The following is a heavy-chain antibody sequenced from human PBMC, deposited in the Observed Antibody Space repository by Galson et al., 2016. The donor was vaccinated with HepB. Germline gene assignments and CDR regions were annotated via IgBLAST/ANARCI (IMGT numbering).Heavy chain of an antibody. V-gene: IGHV3-73*01. CDR2: IRGKPHDYAT. J-gene: IGHJ4*02. D-gene: IGHD3/OR15-3a*01. CDR1: GFTFSASG. CDR3: TRQGPAGTDDFDH. Sequence: SLRLSCAASGFTFSASGIHWVRQASGKGLEWVGRIRGKPHDYATEYSASVRGRFTISRDESKNTAYLQMNSLKTEDTAVYYCTRQGPAGTDDFDHCGQGTLVTGSS.